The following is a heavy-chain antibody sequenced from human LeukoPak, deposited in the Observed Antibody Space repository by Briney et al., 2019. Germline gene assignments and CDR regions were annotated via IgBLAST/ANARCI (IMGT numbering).Heavy chain of an antibody. V-gene: IGHV1/OR15-2*03. D-gene: IGHD4-23*01. J-gene: IGHJ5*02. Sequence: RASVKASCKASGYIFSAYFMHWVRQAPGQGLEWVGWISTYNGNTNYARKLQGRVTMTRDTSTSTVYMEMNSLRSEDTAVYYCARFGGNSGWFDPWGQGTLVTVSS. CDR3: ARFGGNSGWFDP. CDR1: GYIFSAYF. CDR2: ISTYNGNT.